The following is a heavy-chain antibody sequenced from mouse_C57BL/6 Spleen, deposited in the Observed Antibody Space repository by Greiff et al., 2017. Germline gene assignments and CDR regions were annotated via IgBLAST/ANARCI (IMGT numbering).Heavy chain of an antibody. D-gene: IGHD1-1*01. CDR3: AREGYDGSGPFAY. CDR2: INPNNGGT. CDR1: GYTFTDYY. J-gene: IGHJ3*01. Sequence: VQLQQSGPELVKPGASVKISCKASGYTFTDYYMNWVKQSHGKSLEWIGDINPNNGGTSYNQKFKGKATLTVDKSSSTAYMALRSLTSEDSAVYCCAREGYDGSGPFAYWGQGTLVTVSA. V-gene: IGHV1-26*01.